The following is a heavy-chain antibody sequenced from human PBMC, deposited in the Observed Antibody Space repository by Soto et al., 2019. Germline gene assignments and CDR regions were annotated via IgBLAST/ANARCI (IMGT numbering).Heavy chain of an antibody. CDR3: ARYLRSNYGDYVFDY. CDR2: ISSSSSYI. J-gene: IGHJ4*02. D-gene: IGHD4-17*01. CDR1: GFTFSSYS. Sequence: GGSLRLSCAASGFTFSSYSMNWVRQAPGKGLEWVSSISSSSSYIYYADSVKGRFTISRDNAKNSLYLQMNSLRAEDTAVYYCARYLRSNYGDYVFDYWGQGTLVTVSS. V-gene: IGHV3-21*01.